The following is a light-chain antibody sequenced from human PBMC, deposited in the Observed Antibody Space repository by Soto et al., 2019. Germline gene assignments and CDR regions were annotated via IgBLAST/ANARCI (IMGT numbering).Light chain of an antibody. J-gene: IGLJ1*01. CDR3: SSYTNSYTRV. V-gene: IGLV2-14*01. CDR2: DVN. Sequence: QSALTQPASVSGSPGQSITISCTGTSSDVGGYNYVSWYQQHPGKAPKLMIYDVNNRPPGVSNRFSGSKSGSTASLTISGLQAEDEADYYCSSYTNSYTRVFGTGTKLSVL. CDR1: SSDVGGYNY.